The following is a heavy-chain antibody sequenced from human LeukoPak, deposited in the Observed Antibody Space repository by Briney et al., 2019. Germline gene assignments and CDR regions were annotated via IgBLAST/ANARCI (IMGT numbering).Heavy chain of an antibody. V-gene: IGHV3-30*02. D-gene: IGHD3-10*01. CDR3: ARDGSGPMGYYYYMDV. J-gene: IGHJ6*03. Sequence: GGSLRLSCAASGFTFSSYGMHWVRQAPGKGLEWVAFIRYDGSNKYYADSVKGRFTISRDNSKNTLYLQMNSLRAEDTAVYYCARDGSGPMGYYYYMDVWGKGTTVTISS. CDR1: GFTFSSYG. CDR2: IRYDGSNK.